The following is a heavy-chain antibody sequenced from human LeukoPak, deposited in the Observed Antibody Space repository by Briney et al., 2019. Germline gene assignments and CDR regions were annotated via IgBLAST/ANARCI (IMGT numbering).Heavy chain of an antibody. D-gene: IGHD1-14*01. CDR2: ISAYNGNT. V-gene: IGHV1-18*01. CDR3: TRVCAGAAFDI. CDR1: DYIFSTYG. Sequence: ASVKVSCKASDYIFSTYGISWVRQAPGQGLEWMGWISAYNGNTNYAQKFQGRVSMTTDTSTRTAYMELGSLRSDDTAVYYCTRVCAGAAFDIWGRGTMVTVFS. J-gene: IGHJ3*02.